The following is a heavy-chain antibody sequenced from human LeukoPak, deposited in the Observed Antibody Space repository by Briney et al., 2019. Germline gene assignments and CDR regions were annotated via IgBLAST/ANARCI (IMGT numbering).Heavy chain of an antibody. V-gene: IGHV4-34*01. Sequence: SETPSLTCAVYGGSFSGYYWSWIRQPPGKGLEWIGEINHSGSTNYNPSLKSRVTISVDTSKNQFSLKLSSVTAADTAVYYCARGRGWEYYFDYWGQGTLVTVSS. J-gene: IGHJ4*02. CDR2: INHSGST. CDR3: ARGRGWEYYFDY. D-gene: IGHD1-26*01. CDR1: GGSFSGYY.